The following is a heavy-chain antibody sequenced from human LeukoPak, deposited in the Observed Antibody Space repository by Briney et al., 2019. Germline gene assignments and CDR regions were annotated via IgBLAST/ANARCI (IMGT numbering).Heavy chain of an antibody. Sequence: PGGSLRLSCVASGFTFSSYAMSWVRQVAGKGLVWVARINGDASNTTYADSVKGRFTISRDNAKNTLYLQMNSLRVDDTAVYYCARGMPHDNWFDPWGQGSLVTVSS. D-gene: IGHD2-2*01. CDR2: INGDASNT. CDR1: GFTFSSYA. CDR3: ARGMPHDNWFDP. V-gene: IGHV3-74*03. J-gene: IGHJ5*02.